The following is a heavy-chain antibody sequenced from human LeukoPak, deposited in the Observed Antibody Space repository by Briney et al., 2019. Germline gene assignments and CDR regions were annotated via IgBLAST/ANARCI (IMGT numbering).Heavy chain of an antibody. CDR2: IYYSGST. V-gene: IGHV4-59*01. CDR3: ARGMGNYLFNFDC. CDR1: GGSISSYY. Sequence: PSETLSLTCTVSGGSISSYYWSWIRQPPGKGLEWIGFIYYSGSTDYNPSLKSRVTISVDTYKNQFSLKLSSVTAADTALYYCARGMGNYLFNFDCWGQGTLVTVSS. J-gene: IGHJ4*02. D-gene: IGHD1-7*01.